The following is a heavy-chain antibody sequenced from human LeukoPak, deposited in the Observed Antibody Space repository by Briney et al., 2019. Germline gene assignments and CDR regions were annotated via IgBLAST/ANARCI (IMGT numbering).Heavy chain of an antibody. Sequence: ASVKVSCKASGGTFSSYAISWVRQAPGQGLEWMGGIIPIFGTANYAQKFQGRVTITADESTSTAYMELSSLRSEDTAVYYCARVPLGYYYDSSGYYLGYWGQGTLVTVSS. J-gene: IGHJ4*02. CDR2: IIPIFGTA. V-gene: IGHV1-69*01. D-gene: IGHD3-22*01. CDR3: ARVPLGYYYDSSGYYLGY. CDR1: GGTFSSYA.